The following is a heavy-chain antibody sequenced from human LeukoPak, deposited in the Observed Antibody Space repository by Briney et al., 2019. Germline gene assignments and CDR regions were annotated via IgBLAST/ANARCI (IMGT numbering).Heavy chain of an antibody. V-gene: IGHV3-21*01. CDR2: ISSSSSYI. Sequence: PGGSLRLSCAASGFTFSSYSVNWVRQAPGKGLEWVSSISSSSSYIYYADSVKGRFTISRDNAKNSLYLQMNSLRAEDTAVYYCARTYYYDSSGYNPFDYWGQGTLVTVSS. CDR1: GFTFSSYS. CDR3: ARTYYYDSSGYNPFDY. J-gene: IGHJ4*02. D-gene: IGHD3-22*01.